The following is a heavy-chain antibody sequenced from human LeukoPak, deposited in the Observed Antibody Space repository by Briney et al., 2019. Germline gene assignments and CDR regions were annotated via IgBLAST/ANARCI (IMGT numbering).Heavy chain of an antibody. V-gene: IGHV3-30*18. CDR2: ISYAGSNK. D-gene: IGHD4-17*01. CDR1: GFTFSSYG. J-gene: IGHJ1*01. CDR3: AKSGDAGAEYFQH. Sequence: PGGSLRLSCEASGFTFSSYGMHWVRQAPGKGLEWVAVISYAGSNKYYADSVKGRFTISRDNSKNTLYLQMNSLRAEDTAVYYCAKSGDAGAEYFQHWGQGTLVTVSS.